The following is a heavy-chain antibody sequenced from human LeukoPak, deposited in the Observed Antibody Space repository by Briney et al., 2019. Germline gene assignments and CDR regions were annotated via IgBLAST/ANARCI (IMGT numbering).Heavy chain of an antibody. CDR3: ASGLYYGSGSYYNYYYGMDV. D-gene: IGHD3-10*01. V-gene: IGHV3-23*01. CDR2: LSGTGGST. CDR1: GFTFSNYA. Sequence: QAGGSLRLSCAASGFTFSNYAMSWVRQAPGKGLEWVSTLSGTGGSTYYADSVKGRFTISRDNSKNTLYLQVSSLRAEDTAVYYCASGLYYGSGSYYNYYYGMDVWGQGTTVTVSS. J-gene: IGHJ6*02.